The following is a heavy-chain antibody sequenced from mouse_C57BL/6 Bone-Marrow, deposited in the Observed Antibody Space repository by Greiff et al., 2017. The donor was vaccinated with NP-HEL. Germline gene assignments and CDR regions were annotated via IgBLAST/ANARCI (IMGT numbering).Heavy chain of an antibody. CDR1: GYTFTSYW. CDR3: ARRGAQATLFDY. CDR2: IDPSDSYT. V-gene: IGHV1-59*01. D-gene: IGHD3-2*02. Sequence: VQLQQPGAELVRPGTSVKLSCKASGYTFTSYWMHWVKQRPGQGLEWIGVIDPSDSYTNYNQKFKGKATLTVDTSSSTAYMQLSSLTSEDAAVYYCARRGAQATLFDYWGQGTTLTVSS. J-gene: IGHJ2*01.